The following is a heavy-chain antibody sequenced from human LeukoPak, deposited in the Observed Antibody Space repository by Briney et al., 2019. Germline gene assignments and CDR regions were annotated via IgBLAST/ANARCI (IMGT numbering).Heavy chain of an antibody. CDR3: ARHEYSGSYYGLSWFDP. Sequence: SETLSLTCTVSGGSISSRGYYWGWIRQPPGKGLEWIASIYYSGSTYYNPSLKSRVTISVDTSKNQLSLKLSSLTAADTAVYYCARHEYSGSYYGLSWFDPWGQGTLVTVSA. CDR1: GGSISSRGYY. D-gene: IGHD1-26*01. V-gene: IGHV4-39*01. J-gene: IGHJ5*02. CDR2: IYYSGST.